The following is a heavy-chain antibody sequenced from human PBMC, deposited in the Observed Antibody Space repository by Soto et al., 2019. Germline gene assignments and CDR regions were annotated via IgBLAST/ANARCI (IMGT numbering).Heavy chain of an antibody. CDR3: GRQPGHCGSTTCFAYYSVDV. V-gene: IGHV4-39*01. CDR2: IYYRGST. CDR1: GGSISSSSYS. Sequence: LQLQESGPSLVKPSETLSLTCSVSGGSISSSSYSWGWIRQPPGKGLEWIGTIYYRGSTHYNPFLEVRVVISAYTPNYNLSLRLSSVTAADTAVYYCGRQPGHCGSTTCFAYYSVDVWGQGTTVTVS. D-gene: IGHD2-2*01. J-gene: IGHJ6*02.